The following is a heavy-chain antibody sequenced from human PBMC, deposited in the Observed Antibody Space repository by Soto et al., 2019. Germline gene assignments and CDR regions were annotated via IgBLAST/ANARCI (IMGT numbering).Heavy chain of an antibody. CDR2: LKSDNGGT. CDR1: GYTFTGHY. CDR3: ARDLCPLGSGSACPLYGLDI. D-gene: IGHD3-10*01. Sequence: QVQLVQSGAQVKPPGASVKVSCKASGYTFTGHYMHWVRQVSGKRLEHLGWLKSDNGGTYYAPKFQGRVTFTRDTSTTTAYMALGGLQSDDTAVYFCARDLCPLGSGSACPLYGLDIWGQGTTVVVS. J-gene: IGHJ6*02. V-gene: IGHV1-2*02.